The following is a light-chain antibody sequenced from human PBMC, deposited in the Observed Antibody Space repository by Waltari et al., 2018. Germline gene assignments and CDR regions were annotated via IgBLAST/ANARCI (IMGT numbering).Light chain of an antibody. CDR3: QVWDSGSRDRHVV. V-gene: IGLV3-21*04. CDR2: DDS. J-gene: IGLJ2*01. CDR1: NIGGRR. Sequence: SYVLTQAPSVSVAPGKTATITCGGNNIGGRRVHWYRQKPGQAPALVMYDDSDRPSGIPERFAGSNAGNTATLTMSRVEAGDEADYYCQVWDSGSRDRHVVFGGGTKLTVL.